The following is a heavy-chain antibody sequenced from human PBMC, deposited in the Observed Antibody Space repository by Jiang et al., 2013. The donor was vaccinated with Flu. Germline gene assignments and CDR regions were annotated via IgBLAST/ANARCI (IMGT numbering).Heavy chain of an antibody. Sequence: GTANYAQKFQGRVTITADKATSTAYMELSSLRSEDTAVYYCARAGVYGDGCAFDIWGQGTMVTVSS. V-gene: IGHV1-69*06. D-gene: IGHD4-17*01. J-gene: IGHJ3*02. CDR3: ARAGVYGDGCAFDI. CDR2: GTA.